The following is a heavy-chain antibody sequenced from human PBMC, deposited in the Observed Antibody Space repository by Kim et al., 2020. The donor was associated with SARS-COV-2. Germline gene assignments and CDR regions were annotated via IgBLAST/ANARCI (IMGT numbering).Heavy chain of an antibody. J-gene: IGHJ4*02. CDR1: GFTFSSYW. V-gene: IGHV3-7*01. CDR3: ARGVHPGLHYYDSSGYPQYYFDY. CDR2: IKQDGSEK. D-gene: IGHD3-22*01. Sequence: GGSLRLSCAASGFTFSSYWMSWVRQAPGKGLEWVANIKQDGSEKYYVDSVKGRFTISRDNAKNSLYLQMNSLRAEDTAVYYCARGVHPGLHYYDSSGYPQYYFDYWGQGTLVTVSS.